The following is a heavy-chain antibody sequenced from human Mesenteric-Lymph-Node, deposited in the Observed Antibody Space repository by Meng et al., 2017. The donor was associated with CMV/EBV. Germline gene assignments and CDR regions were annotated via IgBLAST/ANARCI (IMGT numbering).Heavy chain of an antibody. CDR1: GGSVSGYY. Sequence: GGSVSGYYRNWIRQPPGKGMEWIGEIKHSGSTNYGPSLKSRVTISVDTSKNQFSLKLSSVTAADTAVYYCARGLSRAAMVRGRFDYWGQGTLVTVSS. CDR3: ARGLSRAAMVRGRFDY. CDR2: IKHSGST. V-gene: IGHV4-34*01. J-gene: IGHJ4*02. D-gene: IGHD5-18*01.